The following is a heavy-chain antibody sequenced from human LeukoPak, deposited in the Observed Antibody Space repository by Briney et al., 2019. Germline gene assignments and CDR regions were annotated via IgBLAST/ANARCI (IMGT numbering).Heavy chain of an antibody. Sequence: PGGSLRLSCAASAFTFSTYGMHLVRQAPGKGLEWVAFIGYDGSNKYYADSVKGRFTISRDNSKNTLYLQMNSLRAEDTAVYYCAKDSYYSNYERSVGGAFDIWGQGTMVTVSS. D-gene: IGHD4-11*01. CDR2: IGYDGSNK. V-gene: IGHV3-30*02. J-gene: IGHJ3*02. CDR1: AFTFSTYG. CDR3: AKDSYYSNYERSVGGAFDI.